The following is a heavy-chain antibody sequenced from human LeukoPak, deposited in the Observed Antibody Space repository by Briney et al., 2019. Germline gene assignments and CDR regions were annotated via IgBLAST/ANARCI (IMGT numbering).Heavy chain of an antibody. D-gene: IGHD3-10*01. CDR3: TRAIRLSGDAFDI. V-gene: IGHV3-49*03. Sequence: GGSLRLSCRASGFTFCDYPMSWFRQAPGKGLEWVSYIRTKAYDETTEYAASVTGRFTMSRDDSNSIDYLQMNSLKAEDTAFYYCTRAIRLSGDAFDIWGQGTMVTVSS. CDR1: GFTFCDYP. CDR2: IRTKAYDETT. J-gene: IGHJ3*02.